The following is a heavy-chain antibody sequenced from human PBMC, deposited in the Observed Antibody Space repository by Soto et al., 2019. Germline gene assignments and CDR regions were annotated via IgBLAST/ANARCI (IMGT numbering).Heavy chain of an antibody. CDR3: AKDSYFSGIQLWPTIDY. V-gene: IGHV3-30*18. Sequence: GGSLRLSCAASGFTFSSYGMHWVRQAPGKGLEWVAVISYDGSNKYYADSVKGRFTISRDNSKNTLYLQMNSLRAEDTAVYYCAKDSYFSGIQLWPTIDYWGQGTLVTVYS. J-gene: IGHJ4*02. CDR1: GFTFSSYG. CDR2: ISYDGSNK. D-gene: IGHD5-18*01.